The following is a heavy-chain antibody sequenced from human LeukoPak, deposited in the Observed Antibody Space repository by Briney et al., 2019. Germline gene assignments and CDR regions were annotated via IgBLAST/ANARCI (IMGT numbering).Heavy chain of an antibody. Sequence: ASVKVSCKASGGTFSSYGISWVRQAPGQGLEWMGGIIPIFGTPNYAQKFQGRVTITADESTSTAYMELSSLRSEDTAVYYCARGSGTITMVRGVFYGMDVWGQGTTVTVPS. CDR2: IIPIFGTP. CDR3: ARGSGTITMVRGVFYGMDV. V-gene: IGHV1-69*13. CDR1: GGTFSSYG. J-gene: IGHJ6*02. D-gene: IGHD3-10*01.